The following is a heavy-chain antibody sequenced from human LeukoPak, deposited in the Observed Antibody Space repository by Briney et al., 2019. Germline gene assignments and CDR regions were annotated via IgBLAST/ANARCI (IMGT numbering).Heavy chain of an antibody. J-gene: IGHJ4*02. CDR2: INHSGST. CDR3: ARASYQWLVHLFHFDY. V-gene: IGHV4-34*01. D-gene: IGHD6-19*01. Sequence: KPSETLSHTCAVYGGSFSGYYWSWIRQPPGKGLEWIGEINHSGSTNYNPSLKSRVTISVDTSKNQFSLKLRSVTAADTAVYYCARASYQWLVHLFHFDYWGQGTLVTVSS. CDR1: GGSFSGYY.